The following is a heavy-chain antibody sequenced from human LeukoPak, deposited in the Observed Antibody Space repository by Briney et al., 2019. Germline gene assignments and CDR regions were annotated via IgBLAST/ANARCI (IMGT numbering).Heavy chain of an antibody. CDR1: GFTFSSYA. Sequence: GGSLRLSCAASGFTFSSYAMNWVRQAPGKGPEWVSGISGSGANTYYADSVKGRFTISRDNSKNTLYLQMNSLRAEDTAVYYCAKSSGASGYSYGFHWGQGTLVTVSS. J-gene: IGHJ4*02. V-gene: IGHV3-23*01. CDR3: AKSSGASGYSYGFH. CDR2: ISGSGANT. D-gene: IGHD5-18*01.